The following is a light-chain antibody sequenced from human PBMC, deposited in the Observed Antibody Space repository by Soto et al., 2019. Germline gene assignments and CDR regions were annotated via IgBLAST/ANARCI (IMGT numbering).Light chain of an antibody. CDR1: SRDVGAYNF. Sequence: QSALTQPASVSGSPGQSITISCTGTSRDVGAYNFVSWYQQHPGKAPKLMIFDVSNRPSGVSNRFSGSKSGNTASLTISGLQSEDEADYYCSSYTSTSTRVLFGGGTKVTVL. J-gene: IGLJ2*01. CDR3: SSYTSTSTRVL. CDR2: DVS. V-gene: IGLV2-14*03.